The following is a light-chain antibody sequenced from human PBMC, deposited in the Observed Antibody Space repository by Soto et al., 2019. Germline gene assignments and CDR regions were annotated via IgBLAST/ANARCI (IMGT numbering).Light chain of an antibody. J-gene: IGKJ1*01. Sequence: DIQMTQSPSTLSASVGDRVTITCRASQSISSWLAWYQQKPGKAPKLLIYKASSLESRVPSRFSGSGSGTEFTLTISSLQPDDFAVYYCQQYNSYPWTFGQGTKVEIQ. V-gene: IGKV1-5*03. CDR3: QQYNSYPWT. CDR1: QSISSW. CDR2: KAS.